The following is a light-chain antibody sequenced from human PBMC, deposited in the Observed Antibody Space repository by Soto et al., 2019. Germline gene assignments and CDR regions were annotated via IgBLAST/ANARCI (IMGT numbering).Light chain of an antibody. J-gene: IGKJ1*01. CDR1: QSISSY. CDR3: LQYYSYPHA. CDR2: AES. V-gene: IGKV1-8*01. Sequence: AIRMTQSPSSFSASTGDRVTITCRASQSISSYLACYQQKPDKAHNLLIYAESTLQSGVPSRFSGRGSGTDFTLTIGCLQSEDSATYFCLQYYSYPHAFGQGTKVEI.